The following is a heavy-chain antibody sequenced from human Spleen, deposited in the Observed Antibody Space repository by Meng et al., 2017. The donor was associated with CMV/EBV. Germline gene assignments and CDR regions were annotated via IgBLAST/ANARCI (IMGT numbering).Heavy chain of an antibody. D-gene: IGHD6-13*01. CDR3: ARDKVDSSSWYYYYYGMDV. V-gene: IGHV4-59*01. CDR1: GGSISSYY. J-gene: IGHJ6*02. Sequence: SCTVSGGSISSYYWSWIRQPPGKGLEWIGYIYYSGSTNYNPSLKSRVTISVDTSKNQFSLKLSSVTAADTAVYYCARDKVDSSSWYYYYYGMDVWGQGTTVTVSS. CDR2: IYYSGST.